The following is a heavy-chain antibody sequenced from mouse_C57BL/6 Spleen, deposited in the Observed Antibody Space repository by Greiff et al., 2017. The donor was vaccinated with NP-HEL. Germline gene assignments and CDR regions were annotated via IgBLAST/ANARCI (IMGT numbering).Heavy chain of an antibody. V-gene: IGHV1-36*01. J-gene: IGHJ4*01. CDR3: AREAYGTLYAMDY. D-gene: IGHD1-1*01. Sequence: EVQLQQSGPVLVKPGPSVKISCKASGFTFTDYYMHWVKQSHGKSLEWIGLVYPYNGGTSYNQKFKGKATLTVDTSSSKAYMELNSLTSEYSAVYYCAREAYGTLYAMDYWGQGTSVTVSS. CDR1: GFTFTDYY. CDR2: VYPYNGGT.